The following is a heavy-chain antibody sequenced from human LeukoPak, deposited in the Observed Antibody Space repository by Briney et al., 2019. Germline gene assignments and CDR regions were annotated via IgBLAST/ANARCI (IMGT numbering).Heavy chain of an antibody. Sequence: GGSLRLSCAASGFTFSRYSMNWVRQAPGKGLEWVSSISGGRGYIYYADSVKGRFTISRDNAKNSLYLQMNSLRAEDTAVYYCVGGPIAAAGEDYWSQGILVTVSS. D-gene: IGHD6-13*01. V-gene: IGHV3-21*01. J-gene: IGHJ4*02. CDR3: VGGPIAAAGEDY. CDR1: GFTFSRYS. CDR2: ISGGRGYI.